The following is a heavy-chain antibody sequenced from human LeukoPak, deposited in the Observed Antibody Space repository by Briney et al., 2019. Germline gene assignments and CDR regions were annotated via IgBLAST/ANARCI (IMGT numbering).Heavy chain of an antibody. Sequence: PSETLSLTCTVSGGSISSYYWGWIRQPAGKGLDWIGRIYTSGSTNYNPSLKSRVTISVDKSKNQFSLKLSSVTAADTAVYYCAREPPLAVAGPDYWGQGTLVTVSS. CDR2: IYTSGST. V-gene: IGHV4-4*07. J-gene: IGHJ4*02. CDR1: GGSISSYY. D-gene: IGHD6-19*01. CDR3: AREPPLAVAGPDY.